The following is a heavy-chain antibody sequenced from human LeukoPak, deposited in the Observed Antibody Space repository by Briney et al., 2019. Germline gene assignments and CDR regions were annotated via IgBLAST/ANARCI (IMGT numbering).Heavy chain of an antibody. D-gene: IGHD5-18*01. CDR3: AKDVRVDSYGYFGYYYYGMDV. CDR1: GFTFSSYA. V-gene: IGHV3-23*01. J-gene: IGHJ6*02. CDR2: ISGSGGST. Sequence: PGGSLRLSCAASGFTFSSYAMSWVRQAPGKGLEWVSAISGSGGSTYYADSVKGRFTISRDNSKNTLHLQMNSLRAEDTAVYYCAKDVRVDSYGYFGYYYYGMDVWGQGTTVTVSS.